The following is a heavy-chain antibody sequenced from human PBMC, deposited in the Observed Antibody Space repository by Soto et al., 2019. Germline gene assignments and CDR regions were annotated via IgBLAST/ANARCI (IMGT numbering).Heavy chain of an antibody. V-gene: IGHV1-69*13. CDR3: AREMAPYGSLDP. CDR2: IIPIFGTA. J-gene: IGHJ5*02. Sequence: ASVKVSCKASGGTFSSYAISWVRQAPGQGLEWMGGIIPIFGTANYAQKFQGRVTITADESTSTAYMELSSLRSEDTAVYYCAREMAPYGSLDPWGQGTLVTVSS. D-gene: IGHD3-10*01. CDR1: GGTFSSYA.